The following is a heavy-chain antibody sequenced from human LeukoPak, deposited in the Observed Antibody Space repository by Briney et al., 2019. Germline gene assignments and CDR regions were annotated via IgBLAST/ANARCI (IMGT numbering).Heavy chain of an antibody. Sequence: GGSLRLSCAASGFTFSSYWMHWVRHAPGKGLVWVSRINSDGSSTSYADSVKGRFTISRDNAKNTLYLQMNSLRAEDTAVYYCAREGSGWYGEDYWGQGTLVTVSS. CDR3: AREGSGWYGEDY. J-gene: IGHJ4*02. CDR1: GFTFSSYW. CDR2: INSDGSST. D-gene: IGHD6-19*01. V-gene: IGHV3-74*01.